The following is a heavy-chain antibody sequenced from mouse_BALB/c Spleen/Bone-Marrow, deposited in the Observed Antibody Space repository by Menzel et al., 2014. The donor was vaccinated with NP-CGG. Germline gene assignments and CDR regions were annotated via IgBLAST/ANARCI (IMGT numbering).Heavy chain of an antibody. J-gene: IGHJ4*01. V-gene: IGHV1S81*02. D-gene: IGHD2-1*01. CDR2: INPSNGRT. CDR1: GFTFTSYW. CDR3: ARDGNYRYAMDY. Sequence: VKLVESGDELVKPGASVKLSCMASGFTFTSYWIHWVKQRPGQGPEWIGEINPSNGRTNYNEKFKSKATLTEDKSSSTAYMQLSSLTSEDSAVYYCARDGNYRYAMDYWGQGTSVTVSS.